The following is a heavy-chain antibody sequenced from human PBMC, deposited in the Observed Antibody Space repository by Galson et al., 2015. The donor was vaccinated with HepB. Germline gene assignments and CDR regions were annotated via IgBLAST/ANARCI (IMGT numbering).Heavy chain of an antibody. J-gene: IGHJ3*02. CDR1: GFTVSSNY. CDR3: AWGHSSGYRDAFDI. V-gene: IGHV3-66*01. CDR2: IYSGGST. Sequence: SLRLSCAASGFTVSSNYMSWVRQAPGKGLEWVSVIYSGGSTYNADSVKGRFTISRDNSKNTLYLQMNSLRAEDTAVYYCAWGHSSGYRDAFDIWGQGTMVTVSS. D-gene: IGHD3-22*01.